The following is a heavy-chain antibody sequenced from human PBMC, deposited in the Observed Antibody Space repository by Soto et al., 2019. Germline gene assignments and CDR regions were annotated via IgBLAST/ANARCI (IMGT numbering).Heavy chain of an antibody. V-gene: IGHV1-69*02. CDR3: ARRSSGPDQHLDY. D-gene: IGHD2-15*01. Sequence: QVQLVQSGAEVKKPGSSVKVSCKASGGTFSSYTISWVRQAPGQGLEWMGRIIPILGIANYAQKFQGRVTITADKSTSTAYRELSSLRSEDTAVYYCARRSSGPDQHLDYWGQGTLVTVSS. J-gene: IGHJ4*02. CDR2: IIPILGIA. CDR1: GGTFSSYT.